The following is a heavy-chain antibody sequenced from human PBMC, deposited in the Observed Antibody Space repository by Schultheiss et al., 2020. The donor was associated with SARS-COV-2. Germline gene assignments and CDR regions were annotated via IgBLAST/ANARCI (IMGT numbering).Heavy chain of an antibody. Sequence: GSLRLSCAVSGGSISSSNWWCWVRQPPGKGLEWIGGMFHSRDIYYNSTLKGRVTISVDTSKNQFSLKLSSVTAADTAVYYCARGGRGAYSYGPTRYFDLWGRGTLVTVSS. CDR1: GGSISSSNW. J-gene: IGHJ2*01. V-gene: IGHV4-4*02. CDR3: ARGGRGAYSYGPTRYFDL. CDR2: MFHSRDI. D-gene: IGHD5-18*01.